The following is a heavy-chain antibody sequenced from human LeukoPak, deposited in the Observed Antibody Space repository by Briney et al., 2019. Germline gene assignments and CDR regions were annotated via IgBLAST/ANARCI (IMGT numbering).Heavy chain of an antibody. V-gene: IGHV4-59*01. Sequence: SETLSLTCTVSGDSISSYYWNWIRQPPGKGLEWIGYIYYSGSTNYNPSLKSRVTISVDTSKNQFSLKLSSVTAADTAVYYCARVRYYYDSSGWYYFDYWGQGTLVTVSS. CDR2: IYYSGST. D-gene: IGHD3-22*01. J-gene: IGHJ4*02. CDR1: GDSISSYY. CDR3: ARVRYYYDSSGWYYFDY.